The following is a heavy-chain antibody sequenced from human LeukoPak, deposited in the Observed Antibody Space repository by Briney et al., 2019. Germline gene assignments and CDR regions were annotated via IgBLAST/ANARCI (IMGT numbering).Heavy chain of an antibody. J-gene: IGHJ4*02. Sequence: ASVTVSCKTSGYTFTDHDMHWVRQAPGQGLEWVGRISTSSGGTTYSQNFQGRVTMTRDTSISTGYMELTRLRSDDTAVYYCTRDHFGSYLAWGQGTLVTVSS. V-gene: IGHV1-2*06. CDR3: TRDHFGSYLA. CDR2: ISTSSGGT. D-gene: IGHD1-26*01. CDR1: GYTFTDHD.